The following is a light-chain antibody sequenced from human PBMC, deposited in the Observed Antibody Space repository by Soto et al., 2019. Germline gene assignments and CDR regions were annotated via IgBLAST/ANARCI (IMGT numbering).Light chain of an antibody. V-gene: IGKV3D-20*02. J-gene: IGKJ5*01. CDR2: DAS. Sequence: EIVLTQSPGTLSLSPGDRATLSCRASQSITNNYLAWYQQKPGQAPRLLIYDASYRATGIPARFSGSGSGTDFTPTISSLEPEDFAIYYCQQRSNWITFGQGTRLEIK. CDR3: QQRSNWIT. CDR1: QSITNNY.